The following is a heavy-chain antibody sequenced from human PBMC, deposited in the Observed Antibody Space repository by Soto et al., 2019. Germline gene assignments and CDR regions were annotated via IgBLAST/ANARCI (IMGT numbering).Heavy chain of an antibody. J-gene: IGHJ4*02. D-gene: IGHD2-2*01. Sequence: GGSLRLSCAASGFTFSSYAMSWVRQAPGKGLEWVSAISGSGGSTYYADSVKGRFTISRDNSKNTLYLQMNSLRAEDTAVYYCANHPPRWDVVVPAAMHGWGQGTLVTVSS. CDR2: ISGSGGST. CDR3: ANHPPRWDVVVPAAMHG. CDR1: GFTFSSYA. V-gene: IGHV3-23*01.